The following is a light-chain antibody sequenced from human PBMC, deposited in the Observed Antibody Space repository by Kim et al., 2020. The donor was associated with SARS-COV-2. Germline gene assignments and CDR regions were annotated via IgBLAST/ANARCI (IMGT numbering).Light chain of an antibody. V-gene: IGKV3-15*01. CDR1: RSANSN. J-gene: IGKJ4*01. Sequence: ETVMTQSPATLSVSPGEGATLSCRASRSANSNLAWYQQKPGQAPRLLIYGASTRATGIPAKFSGSGYGTEFTLTISSLQSEDFAVYYCQQYNSWPLTFGGGTKLEI. CDR3: QQYNSWPLT. CDR2: GAS.